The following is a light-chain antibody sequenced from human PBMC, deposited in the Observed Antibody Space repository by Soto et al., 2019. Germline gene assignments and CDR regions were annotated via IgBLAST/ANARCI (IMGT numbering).Light chain of an antibody. V-gene: IGLV3-21*04. J-gene: IGLJ2*01. Sequence: VLTQPPSVSVAPGETTTITCAGNNFGLKSENWYRQKPGQAPAAVIYYGSDRPSGIPERFSGSSSGNTATLAISGVEAVDEADYYCPAWDGNLAHLLFGGGTQLTVL. CDR1: NFGLKS. CDR2: YGS. CDR3: PAWDGNLAHLL.